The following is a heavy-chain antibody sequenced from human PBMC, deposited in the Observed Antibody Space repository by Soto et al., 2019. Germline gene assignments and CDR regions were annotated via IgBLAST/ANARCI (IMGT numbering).Heavy chain of an antibody. D-gene: IGHD3-16*01. CDR3: ARQPYHYYYYMDV. V-gene: IGHV4-39*01. J-gene: IGHJ6*03. CDR1: GGSISSSSYY. Sequence: QLQLQESGPGLVKPSETLSLSCSVSGGSISSSSYYWGWIRQPPGKGLEWIGNIDYSGSTYYNPSLKSRVTISVDTSRNQFSLKLTSVIAADTAVYYRARQPYHYYYYMDVWGKGTTVTVSS. CDR2: IDYSGST.